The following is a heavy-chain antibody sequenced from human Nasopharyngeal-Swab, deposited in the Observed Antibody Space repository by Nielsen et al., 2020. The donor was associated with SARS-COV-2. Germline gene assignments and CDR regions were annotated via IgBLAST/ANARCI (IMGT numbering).Heavy chain of an antibody. Sequence: GSLRLSCAVYGGSFSGYYWSWIRQPPGKGLEWIGEINHIGSTNYNPSLKSRVTISVDTSKNQFSLKLSSVTAADTAVYYCARDTGYYYGSGSYSQYDYYGMDVWGQGTTVTVSS. CDR1: GGSFSGYY. J-gene: IGHJ6*02. D-gene: IGHD3-10*01. V-gene: IGHV4-34*01. CDR3: ARDTGYYYGSGSYSQYDYYGMDV. CDR2: INHIGST.